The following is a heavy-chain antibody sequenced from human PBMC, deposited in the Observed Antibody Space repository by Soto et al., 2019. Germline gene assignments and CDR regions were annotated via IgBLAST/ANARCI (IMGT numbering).Heavy chain of an antibody. CDR3: VKALGGWYFDL. J-gene: IGHJ2*01. V-gene: IGHV4-30-2*01. CDR1: GGSISSGGYS. Sequence: QLQLQESGSGLVKPSQTLSLTCTVSGGSISSGGYSWSWIRQPPGKGLEWIGYIYHGGSTYYNPSLKSRVTISVDTSKNQFSLKLNSVTAADTAVYDCVKALGGWYFDLWGRGTLVTVSS. CDR2: IYHGGST.